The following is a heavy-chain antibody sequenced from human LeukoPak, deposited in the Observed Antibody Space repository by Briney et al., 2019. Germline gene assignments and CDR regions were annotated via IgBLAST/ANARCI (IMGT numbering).Heavy chain of an antibody. Sequence: QPRGSLRLSCAASGFTFSSYWMTWVRQAPGKGLEWVAKIKQDGSDKYYVDSVKGRFTISRDNAKNSLYLQMNSLRAEDTAVYYCARAYSYVSYWGQRALVTVSS. CDR1: GFTFSSYW. V-gene: IGHV3-7*01. J-gene: IGHJ4*02. CDR3: ARAYSYVSY. CDR2: IKQDGSDK. D-gene: IGHD5-18*01.